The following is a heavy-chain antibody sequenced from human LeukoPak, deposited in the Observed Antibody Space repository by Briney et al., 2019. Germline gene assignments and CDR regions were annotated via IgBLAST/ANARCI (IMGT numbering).Heavy chain of an antibody. Sequence: GASVKVSCTASGYTFTSYGISWVRQAPGQGLEWMGCISACNGNTNYAQKLQGRVTMTTDTSTSTAYMELRSLRSDDTAVYYCASFAHYYDSSGYYYVRGFWFDPWGQGTLVTVSS. CDR2: ISACNGNT. J-gene: IGHJ5*02. D-gene: IGHD3-22*01. V-gene: IGHV1-18*01. CDR1: GYTFTSYG. CDR3: ASFAHYYDSSGYYYVRGFWFDP.